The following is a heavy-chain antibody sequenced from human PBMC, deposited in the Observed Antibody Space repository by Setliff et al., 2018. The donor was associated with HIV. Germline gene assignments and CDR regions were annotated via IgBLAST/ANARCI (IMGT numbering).Heavy chain of an antibody. V-gene: IGHV3-23*01. CDR1: GFTFSTYA. CDR3: ARVFSSSWYGIDC. CDR2: ITDGGGTT. Sequence: GGSLRLSCAASGFTFSTYAMSWVRQAPGKGLEWVSAITDGGGTTYYADSVKGRFTISRDNSKNTLYLQINSLRAEDTAVYYCARVFSSSWYGIDCWGQGTLVTVSS. D-gene: IGHD6-13*01. J-gene: IGHJ4*02.